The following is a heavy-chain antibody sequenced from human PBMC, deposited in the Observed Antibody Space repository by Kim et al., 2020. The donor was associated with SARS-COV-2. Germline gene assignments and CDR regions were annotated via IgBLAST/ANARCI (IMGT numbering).Heavy chain of an antibody. Sequence: GNYIYYADPVKGRFTISRDLSQNTLFLQMNSLTSDDTAMYYCAREASGGAKWGQGTLVTVSS. V-gene: IGHV3-33*01. D-gene: IGHD2-21*01. CDR3: AREASGGAK. CDR2: GNYI. J-gene: IGHJ4*02.